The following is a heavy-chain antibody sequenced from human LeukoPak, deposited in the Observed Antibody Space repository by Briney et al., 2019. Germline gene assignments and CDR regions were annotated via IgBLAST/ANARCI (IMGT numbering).Heavy chain of an antibody. V-gene: IGHV3-23*01. CDR1: GFTFSNHA. J-gene: IGHJ4*02. CDR3: ANPGNYRSGWGSPPSFDY. CDR2: ISGSGGST. Sequence: GGSLRLSCAASGFTFSNHALSWVRQAPPQGLELVSSISGSGGSTYYSNSVNGRLTISRDNSNNTLSPQMNSLIAEDTAVYYCANPGNYRSGWGSPPSFDYWGQGTLVTVSS. D-gene: IGHD6-19*01.